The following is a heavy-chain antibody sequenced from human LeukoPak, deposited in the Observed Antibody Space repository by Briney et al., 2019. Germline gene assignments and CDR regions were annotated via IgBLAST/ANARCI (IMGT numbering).Heavy chain of an antibody. CDR3: AKEYFDWLSPFQH. V-gene: IGHV3-23*01. D-gene: IGHD3-9*01. J-gene: IGHJ1*01. CDR1: GFTFSSYG. Sequence: HPGGSLRLSCAASGFTFSSYGMHWVRQAPGKGPEWVSAISGSGGSTYYADSVKGRFTISRDNSKNTLYLQMSSLRAEDTAVYYCAKEYFDWLSPFQHWGQGTLVTVSS. CDR2: ISGSGGST.